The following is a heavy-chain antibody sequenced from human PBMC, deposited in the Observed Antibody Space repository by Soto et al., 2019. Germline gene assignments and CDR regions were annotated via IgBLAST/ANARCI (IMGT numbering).Heavy chain of an antibody. V-gene: IGHV3-9*01. CDR1: GFTFDDYA. D-gene: IGHD2-2*01. J-gene: IGHJ3*02. CDR2: ISWNSGSI. Sequence: GGSLRLSCAASGFTFDDYAMHWVRQAPGKGLEWVSGISWNSGSIGYADSVKGRFTISRDNAKNSLYLQMNSLRAEDTALYYCAKDQHAVVPAAISGAFDIWGQGTMVTVSS. CDR3: AKDQHAVVPAAISGAFDI.